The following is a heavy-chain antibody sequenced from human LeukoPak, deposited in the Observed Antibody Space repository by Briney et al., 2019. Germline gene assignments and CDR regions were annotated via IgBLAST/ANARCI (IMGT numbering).Heavy chain of an antibody. Sequence: GGSLRLSCGASGFTFSDYSMHWVRQSPGKGLEWVAFISATTSYIDYADSVKGRFTISRDNAKNSVYLQMNNPGAEDTALYYCTRAGPYGSGSRDYWGQGTLVTVSS. J-gene: IGHJ4*02. CDR2: ISATTSYI. CDR1: GFTFSDYS. V-gene: IGHV3-21*01. D-gene: IGHD3-10*01. CDR3: TRAGPYGSGSRDY.